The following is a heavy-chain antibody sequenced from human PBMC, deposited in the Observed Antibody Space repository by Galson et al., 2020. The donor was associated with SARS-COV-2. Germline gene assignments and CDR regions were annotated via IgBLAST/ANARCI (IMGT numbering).Heavy chain of an antibody. CDR3: AKYHYEYYYYGMDV. CDR2: VSPSGDRT. CDR1: GFVFSSYP. J-gene: IGHJ6*02. Sequence: GGSLRLSCAASGFVFSSYPISWVRQAPGKGLEWVSTVSPSGDRTYYTDSVKGRFALSKDKSKNTLYLEMNSLTVEDTAVYFCAKYHYEYYYYGMDVWGQGTTVTVSS. V-gene: IGHV3-23*01. D-gene: IGHD4-17*01.